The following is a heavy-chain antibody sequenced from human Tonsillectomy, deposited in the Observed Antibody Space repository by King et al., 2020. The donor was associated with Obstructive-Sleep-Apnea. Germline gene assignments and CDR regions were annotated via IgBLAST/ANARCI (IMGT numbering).Heavy chain of an antibody. D-gene: IGHD6-19*01. Sequence: VQLQESGPGLVKPSETLSLTCTVSGGSISSYYWSWIRQPPGKGLEWIGYIYYSGSTNYNPSLKSRVTISVDTSKNQFSLRLSSVTAADTAVYYCARRRVIAVAHDAFDIWGQGTMVTVSS. J-gene: IGHJ3*02. CDR3: ARRRVIAVAHDAFDI. CDR2: IYYSGST. CDR1: GGSISSYY. V-gene: IGHV4-59*08.